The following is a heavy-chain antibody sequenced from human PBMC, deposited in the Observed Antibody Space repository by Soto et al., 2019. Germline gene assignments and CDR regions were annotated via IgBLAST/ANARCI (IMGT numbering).Heavy chain of an antibody. Sequence: EVQLVESGGGLVQPGGSLRLSCAASGFPFSTYWMSWVRQAPGKGLEWVANIKQDGRAAWYVDSVKGRFTISRDNAKKSLYLQMSSLRVEDTAVYYCARGDYHDTSGPFSDAFDIWGQGTLVTVSS. V-gene: IGHV3-7*04. CDR1: GFPFSTYW. CDR2: IKQDGRAA. J-gene: IGHJ3*02. CDR3: ARGDYHDTSGPFSDAFDI. D-gene: IGHD3-22*01.